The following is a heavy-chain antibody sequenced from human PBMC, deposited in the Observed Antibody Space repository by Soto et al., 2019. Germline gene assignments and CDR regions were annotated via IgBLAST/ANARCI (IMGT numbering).Heavy chain of an antibody. CDR3: ARDRIVVVPAARGVDYYYYYGMDV. CDR1: GGSISSSSYY. J-gene: IGHJ6*02. Sequence: PSETLSLTCTVSGGSISSSSYYWGWIRQPPGKGLEWIGSIYYSGSTYYNPSLKSRVTISVDTSKNQLSLKLSSVTAADTAVYYCARDRIVVVPAARGVDYYYYYGMDVWGQGTTVTVSS. CDR2: IYYSGST. V-gene: IGHV4-39*07. D-gene: IGHD2-2*01.